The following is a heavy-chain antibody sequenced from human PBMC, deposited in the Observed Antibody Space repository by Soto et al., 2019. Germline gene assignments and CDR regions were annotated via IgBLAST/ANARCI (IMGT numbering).Heavy chain of an antibody. D-gene: IGHD2-2*02. J-gene: IGHJ4*02. V-gene: IGHV3-23*01. Sequence: EVQLLESGGGLVQPGGSLRLSCAASGFTFSSYAMSWVRQAPGKGLEWVSAISGSGGSTYYADSVKGRFTISRDNSKNTLYLQMNSLRAEDTAVYYCAKDRVVVVPAAIMFDYWGQGTLVIVSS. CDR2: ISGSGGST. CDR1: GFTFSSYA. CDR3: AKDRVVVVPAAIMFDY.